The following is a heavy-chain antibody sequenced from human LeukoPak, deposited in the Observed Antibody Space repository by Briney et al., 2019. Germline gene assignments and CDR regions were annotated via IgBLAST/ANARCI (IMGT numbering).Heavy chain of an antibody. J-gene: IGHJ4*02. D-gene: IGHD3-3*01. CDR3: ARGGPYYDFWSGYYF. CDR1: GGSISSSSYY. Sequence: SETLSLTCTVSGGSISSSSYYWSWIRQPPGKGLEWIGEINHSGSTNYNPSLKSRVTISVDTSKNQFSLKLSSVTAADTAVYYCARGGPYYDFWSGYYFWGQGTLVTVSS. CDR2: INHSGST. V-gene: IGHV4-39*07.